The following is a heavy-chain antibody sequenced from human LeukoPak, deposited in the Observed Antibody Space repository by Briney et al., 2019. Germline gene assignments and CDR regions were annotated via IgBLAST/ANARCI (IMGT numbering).Heavy chain of an antibody. Sequence: SQTLSLTCTVSGGSISSGSYYWSWIRQPAGKGLEWIGRIYTSGSTNFNPSLKSRVTISVDTSKNQFSLKLSSVTAADTAVYYCAATMAVGGAFDIWGQGTMVTVSS. CDR1: GGSISSGSYY. D-gene: IGHD4/OR15-4a*01. CDR2: IYTSGST. J-gene: IGHJ3*02. V-gene: IGHV4-61*02. CDR3: AATMAVGGAFDI.